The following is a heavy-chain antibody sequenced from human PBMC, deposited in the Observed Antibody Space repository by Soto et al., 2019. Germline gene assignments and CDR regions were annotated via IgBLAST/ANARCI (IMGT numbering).Heavy chain of an antibody. CDR2: IIPIFGTP. D-gene: IGHD6-13*01. V-gene: IGHV1-69*12. CDR1: GGTFSNYS. CDR3: ARDWTPDIATPGIRSDNYFDP. J-gene: IGHJ5*02. Sequence: QVQLVQSGAEVKKPGSSVKVSCKASGGTFSNYSISWVRQAPGQGLEWMGGIIPIFGTPNYAQKFHDRVPITADESTSTAYMELSSLRSEDTAVYYCARDWTPDIATPGIRSDNYFDPWGQGTLITVSS.